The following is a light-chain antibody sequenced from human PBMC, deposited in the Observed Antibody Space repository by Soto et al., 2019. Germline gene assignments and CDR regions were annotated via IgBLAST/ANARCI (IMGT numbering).Light chain of an antibody. J-gene: IGLJ3*02. V-gene: IGLV4-69*01. Sequence: QLVLTQSPTASASLGDSVKLTCTLSSGHTSYAIAWHQQQPEKGPRYLMKLNSDGSHSKGDGIPDRFSGSSSGAERYLTISSLQSEDEADYYCQTWSTGIRVFGGGTKLTVL. CDR3: QTWSTGIRV. CDR1: SGHTSYA. CDR2: LNSDGSH.